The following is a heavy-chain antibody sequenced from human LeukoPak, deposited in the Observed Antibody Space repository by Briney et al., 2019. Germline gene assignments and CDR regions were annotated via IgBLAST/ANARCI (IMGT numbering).Heavy chain of an antibody. V-gene: IGHV4-34*01. D-gene: IGHD3-22*01. Sequence: SETLSLTCAVYGVSFSGYYWSWIRQPPGKGLEWIGEINHSGSTNYNPSLKSRVTISVDTSKNQFSLKLSSVTAADKAVSYCALRYYYDSSGYYPDYWGQGTLVTVSS. CDR1: GVSFSGYY. CDR2: INHSGST. J-gene: IGHJ4*02. CDR3: ALRYYYDSSGYYPDY.